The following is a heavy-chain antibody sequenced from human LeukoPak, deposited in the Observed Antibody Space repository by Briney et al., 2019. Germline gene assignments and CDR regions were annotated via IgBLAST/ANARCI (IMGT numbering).Heavy chain of an antibody. V-gene: IGHV4-39*07. CDR2: INHSGST. CDR1: GGSISSSSYY. D-gene: IGHD4-17*01. J-gene: IGHJ6*03. CDR3: ARARPTVIHSRTYYYYMDV. Sequence: SETLSLTCTVSGGSISSSSYYWGWIRQPPGKGLEWIGEINHSGSTNYNPSLKGRVTISVDTSKNQFSLKLSSVTAADTAVYYCARARPTVIHSRTYYYYMDVWGKGTTVTVSS.